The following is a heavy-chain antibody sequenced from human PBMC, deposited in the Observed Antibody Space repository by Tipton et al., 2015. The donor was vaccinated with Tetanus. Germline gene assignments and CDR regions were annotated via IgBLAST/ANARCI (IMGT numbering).Heavy chain of an antibody. CDR3: ARGRSDFWSGRAAWFDP. Sequence: TLSLTCAVYGGSFSNYYWNWIRQAPGKGLEWIAEINHSGSSNCNPSLKSRVTISLDTSKNQFSLKLSSVTAADTAVYYCARGRSDFWSGRAAWFDPWGQGTLVTVSS. CDR1: GGSFSNYY. D-gene: IGHD3-3*01. J-gene: IGHJ5*02. CDR2: INHSGSS. V-gene: IGHV4-34*01.